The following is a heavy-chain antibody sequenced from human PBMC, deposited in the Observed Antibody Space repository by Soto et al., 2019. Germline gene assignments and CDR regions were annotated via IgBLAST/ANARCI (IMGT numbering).Heavy chain of an antibody. D-gene: IGHD2-2*01. J-gene: IGHJ4*01. CDR3: AIVYCSSTSCSFFNY. CDR1: GGTVRSGSFY. V-gene: IGHV4-61*01. CDR2: IYYSGSN. Sequence: ETLPLTYSVSGGTVRSGSFYWSWIRQPPGKGLEWIGYIYYSGSNTYNPSLKSRVTMSADTSQNQFSLRLSSVTAADTAVYYCAIVYCSSTSCSFFNYCGQGTSVTVSS.